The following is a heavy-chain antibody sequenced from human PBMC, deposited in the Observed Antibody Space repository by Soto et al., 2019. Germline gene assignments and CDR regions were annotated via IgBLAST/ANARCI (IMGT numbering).Heavy chain of an antibody. CDR2: ISYDGSNK. J-gene: IGHJ6*03. D-gene: IGHD3-3*01. CDR1: GFTFSSYG. V-gene: IGHV3-30*18. CDR3: AKDRLRFLEHYYYMDV. Sequence: GGSLRLSCAASGFTFSSYGMHWVRQAPGKGLEWVAVISYDGSNKYYADSVKGRFTISRDNSKNTLYLQMNSLRAEDTAVYYCAKDRLRFLEHYYYMDVWGKGTTVTVSS.